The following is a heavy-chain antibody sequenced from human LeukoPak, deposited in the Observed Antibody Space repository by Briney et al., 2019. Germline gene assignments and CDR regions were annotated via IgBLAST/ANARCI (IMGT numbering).Heavy chain of an antibody. J-gene: IGHJ4*02. CDR3: ARYSGTFSNSYFDC. Sequence: NPGGSLRLSCAASGFTFSSYGMSWVRQAPGKGLEWVSSISSSSSYIYYADSVKGRFTISRDNAKNSLYLQMNSLRAEDTAVYYCARYSGTFSNSYFDCWGQGTLVTVSS. D-gene: IGHD1-26*01. V-gene: IGHV3-21*01. CDR1: GFTFSSYG. CDR2: ISSSSSYI.